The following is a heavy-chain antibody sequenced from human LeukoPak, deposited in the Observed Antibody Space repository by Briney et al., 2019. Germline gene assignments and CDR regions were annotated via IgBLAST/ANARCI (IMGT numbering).Heavy chain of an antibody. V-gene: IGHV1-2*02. J-gene: IGHJ4*02. CDR3: AREGELGLND. CDR1: GGTFSSYA. D-gene: IGHD7-27*01. Sequence: ASVKVSCKASGGTFSSYAISWVRQAPGQGLEWMGWITLNSGDTKYAQKFQGRVTMTSDTSITTAYMELSRLKFGDTAMYYCAREGELGLNDWGQGTLVTVSS. CDR2: ITLNSGDT.